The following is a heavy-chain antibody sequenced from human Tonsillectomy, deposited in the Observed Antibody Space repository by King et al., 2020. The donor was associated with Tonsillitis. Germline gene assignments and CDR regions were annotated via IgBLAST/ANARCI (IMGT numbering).Heavy chain of an antibody. CDR2: INPSGGST. J-gene: IGHJ6*02. V-gene: IGHV1-46*01. CDR3: ARDPGDYYDSSGYPPTSRHYYYYYGMDV. Sequence: VQLVESGAEVKKPGASVKVSCKASGYTFTSYYMHWVRQAPGQGLEWMGIINPSGGSTSYAQKFQGRVTMTRDTSTSTVYMELSSLRSEDTAVYYCARDPGDYYDSSGYPPTSRHYYYYYGMDVWGQGTTVTVSS. CDR1: GYTFTSYY. D-gene: IGHD3-22*01.